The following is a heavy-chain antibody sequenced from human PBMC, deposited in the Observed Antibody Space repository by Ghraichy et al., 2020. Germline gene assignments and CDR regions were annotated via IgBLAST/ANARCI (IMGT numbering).Heavy chain of an antibody. J-gene: IGHJ4*02. Sequence: GSLRLSCTVSGGSISSYYWSWIRQPAGKGLEWIGRIYTSGSTNYNPSLKSRVTMSVDTSKNQFSLKLSSVTAEDTAVYYCARDYSSSIAVAGNLDYWGQGTLVTVSS. CDR3: ARDYSSSIAVAGNLDY. CDR1: GGSISSYY. D-gene: IGHD6-19*01. CDR2: IYTSGST. V-gene: IGHV4-4*07.